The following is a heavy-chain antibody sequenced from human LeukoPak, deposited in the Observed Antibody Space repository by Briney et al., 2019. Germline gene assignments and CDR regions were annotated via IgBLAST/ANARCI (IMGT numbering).Heavy chain of an antibody. V-gene: IGHV4-39*07. CDR1: SGSITNTLYY. Sequence: PSETLSLTCTVSSGSITNTLYYWAWIRQPPGKGLESIGSVYYSGSTYYNPSLKSRVTISVDTSKNQFSLKLTSVTAADTAVYYCARASLGNNFEFDPWGQGTLVTVSS. CDR2: VYYSGST. J-gene: IGHJ5*02. CDR3: ARASLGNNFEFDP. D-gene: IGHD1-1*01.